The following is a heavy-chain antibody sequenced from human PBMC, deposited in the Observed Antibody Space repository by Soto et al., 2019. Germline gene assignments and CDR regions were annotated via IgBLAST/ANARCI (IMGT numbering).Heavy chain of an antibody. CDR1: GFTFSDYY. Sequence: RLSCAASGFTFSDYYMSWIRQAPGKGLEWVSYISSSSSYTNYADSVKGRFTISRDNAKNSLYLQMNSLRAEDTAVYYCARGYYDSSGYTGFDYWGQGTLVTVSS. V-gene: IGHV3-11*06. D-gene: IGHD3-22*01. CDR3: ARGYYDSSGYTGFDY. J-gene: IGHJ4*02. CDR2: ISSSSSYT.